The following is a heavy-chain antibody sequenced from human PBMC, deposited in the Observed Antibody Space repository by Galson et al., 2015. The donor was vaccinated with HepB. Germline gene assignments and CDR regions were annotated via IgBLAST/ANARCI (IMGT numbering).Heavy chain of an antibody. Sequence: SVKVSCKVSGYTLTELSMHWVRQAPGKGLEWMGGFDPEDGETIYAQKFQGRVTMTEDTSTDTAYMELSSLRSEDTAVYYCATGILTSGPGGGAFDIWGQGIMVTVSS. CDR2: FDPEDGET. CDR3: ATGILTSGPGGGAFDI. CDR1: GYTLTELS. J-gene: IGHJ3*02. D-gene: IGHD3-16*01. V-gene: IGHV1-24*01.